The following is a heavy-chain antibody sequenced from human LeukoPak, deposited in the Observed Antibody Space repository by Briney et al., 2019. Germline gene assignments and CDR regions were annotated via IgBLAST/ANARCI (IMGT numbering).Heavy chain of an antibody. V-gene: IGHV4-39*07. J-gene: IGHJ3*02. CDR3: ARESYYDSSGYSHDAFDI. Sequence: SETLSLTCTVSGGSISSTSYYWGWIRQPPGKGLECIGTIYYSGSTYYNPSLKSRVTIAVDTSKNQFSLKLNSVTAADTAVYYCARESYYDSSGYSHDAFDIWGQGTMVTVSS. D-gene: IGHD3-22*01. CDR2: IYYSGST. CDR1: GGSISSTSYY.